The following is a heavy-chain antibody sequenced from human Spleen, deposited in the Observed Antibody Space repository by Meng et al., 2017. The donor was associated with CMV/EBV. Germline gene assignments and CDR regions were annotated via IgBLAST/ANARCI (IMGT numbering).Heavy chain of an antibody. J-gene: IGHJ3*02. V-gene: IGHV3-11*04. CDR3: ARETYSSSPDAFDI. CDR2: ISYNGGAT. CDR1: GGSISSSSYY. Sequence: LSLTCTVSGGSISSSSYYWGWIRQPPGKGLEWVSGISYNGGATYYVDSVKGRFTISRDNAKNSLYLQMNSLRAEDTAVYYCARETYSSSPDAFDIWGQGTMVTVSS. D-gene: IGHD6-6*01.